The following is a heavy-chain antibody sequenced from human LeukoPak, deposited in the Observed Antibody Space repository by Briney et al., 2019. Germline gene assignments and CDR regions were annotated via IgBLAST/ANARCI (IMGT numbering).Heavy chain of an antibody. CDR3: ARDLGSDSSGYRYGMDV. V-gene: IGHV3-33*01. D-gene: IGHD3-22*01. CDR1: GFTFSSYG. Sequence: GGSLRLSCAASGFTFSSYGMHWVRQAPGKGLEWVAVIWYDGSNKYYADSVKGRFTISRDNSKNTLYLQMNSLRAEDTAVYYCARDLGSDSSGYRYGMDVWGQGTTVTVSS. J-gene: IGHJ6*02. CDR2: IWYDGSNK.